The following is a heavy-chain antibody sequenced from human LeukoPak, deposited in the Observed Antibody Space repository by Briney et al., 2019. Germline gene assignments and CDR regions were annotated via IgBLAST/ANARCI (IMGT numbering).Heavy chain of an antibody. CDR2: ISSSSSTI. CDR3: ARGSSWIQLWLRDNWFDP. J-gene: IGHJ5*02. Sequence: GGSLRLSCAASGFTFSSYSMNWVRQAPGKGLEWVSYISSSSSTIYYADSVKGRFTISRDNAKNSLYLQMNSLRAEDTAVYYCARGSSWIQLWLRDNWFDPWGQGTLVTVSS. V-gene: IGHV3-48*01. D-gene: IGHD5-18*01. CDR1: GFTFSSYS.